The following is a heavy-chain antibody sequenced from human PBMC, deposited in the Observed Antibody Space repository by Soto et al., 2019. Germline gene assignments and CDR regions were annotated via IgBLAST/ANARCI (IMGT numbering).Heavy chain of an antibody. V-gene: IGHV3-33*01. Sequence: GGSLRLSCAASGFTFSSYGMHWVRQAPGKGLEWVAVIWYDGSNKYYADSVKGRFTISRDNSKNTLYLQMNSLRAEDTAVYYCARDKSGLELTYYFDYWGQGTLVTVSS. CDR2: IWYDGSNK. D-gene: IGHD1-7*01. CDR3: ARDKSGLELTYYFDY. CDR1: GFTFSSYG. J-gene: IGHJ4*02.